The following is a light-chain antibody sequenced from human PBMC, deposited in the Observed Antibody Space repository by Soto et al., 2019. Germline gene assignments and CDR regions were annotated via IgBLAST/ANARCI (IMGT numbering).Light chain of an antibody. Sequence: ESVLTQSPGTLSLSPGERATLSCRASQTISNTYLAWYQQKPGQAARLLIYGASSRATGIPDRFSGSGSGTDFTLTISRLEPEDFAVYYCQHYGSSPWTFGQGTKVEIK. CDR2: GAS. CDR1: QTISNTY. V-gene: IGKV3-20*01. CDR3: QHYGSSPWT. J-gene: IGKJ1*01.